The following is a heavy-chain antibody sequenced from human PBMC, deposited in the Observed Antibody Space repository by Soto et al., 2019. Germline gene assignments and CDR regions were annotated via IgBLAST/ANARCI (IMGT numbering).Heavy chain of an antibody. CDR2: ISWNSGSI. Sequence: DVQLVESGGGLVKPGRSLRLSCAASGFTFEDYAMHWVRQAPGKGLEWVSGISWNSGSIGYADSVKGRVTISRDDVKNSRYLQMNSLRSEDTAFYYCDKDIHYDSSGSLQHLCHGTLVTVSS. D-gene: IGHD3-22*01. CDR3: DKDIHYDSSGSLQH. CDR1: GFTFEDYA. V-gene: IGHV3-9*01. J-gene: IGHJ1*01.